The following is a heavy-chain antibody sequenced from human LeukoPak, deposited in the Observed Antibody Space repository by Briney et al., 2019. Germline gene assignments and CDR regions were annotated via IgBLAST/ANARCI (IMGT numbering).Heavy chain of an antibody. CDR2: ISASGVSS. Sequence: GGSLRLSCAASGFTFSSYAMSWVRQAPGKGLEWVSGISASGVSSYYGNSVEGRFTVSRDNSQNTLYLQMNSLRVEDTAVYYCAKYRSATMSASFDYWGQGTLVTVAS. D-gene: IGHD1-1*01. J-gene: IGHJ4*02. CDR1: GFTFSSYA. V-gene: IGHV3-23*01. CDR3: AKYRSATMSASFDY.